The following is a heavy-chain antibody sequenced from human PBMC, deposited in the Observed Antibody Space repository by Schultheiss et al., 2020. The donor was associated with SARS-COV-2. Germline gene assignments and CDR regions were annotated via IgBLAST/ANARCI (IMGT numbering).Heavy chain of an antibody. J-gene: IGHJ6*02. CDR3: AAAHCTSTSCSEALRRYYGVDV. Sequence: GGSLRLSCAASGFTFSTYNMHWVRQAPGKGLEFVASIRSSGRDIYYADSMQGRFTVSRDNANNSLYLQMHSLRAEDTAMYYCAAAHCTSTSCSEALRRYYGVDVWGRGTTVTVSS. V-gene: IGHV3-21*01. D-gene: IGHD2-2*01. CDR1: GFTFSTYN. CDR2: IRSSGRDI.